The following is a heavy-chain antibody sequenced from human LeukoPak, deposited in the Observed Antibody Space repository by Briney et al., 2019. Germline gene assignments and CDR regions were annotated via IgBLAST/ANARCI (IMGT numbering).Heavy chain of an antibody. CDR2: IYYSGTT. CDR3: TGSYYDSSGYYEY. V-gene: IGHV4-39*07. CDR1: GGSITSNTNY. J-gene: IGHJ4*02. D-gene: IGHD3-22*01. Sequence: SETLSLTCTVSGGSITSNTNYWGWIRQPPGKGLEWIGNIYYSGTTYYNPSLKSRVTISVDTSKNQFSLKLSSVTAADTAVYYCTGSYYDSSGYYEYWGQGTLVTVSS.